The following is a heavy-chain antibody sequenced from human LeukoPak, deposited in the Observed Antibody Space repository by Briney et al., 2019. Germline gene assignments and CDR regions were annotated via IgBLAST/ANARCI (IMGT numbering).Heavy chain of an antibody. CDR1: GFTFSRDW. CDR2: ISDDGSIT. Sequence: PGGSLRLSCAASGFTFSRDWMHWVRQAPGKGLVWVSRISDDGSITTYADSVQGRFTISRDNSKNTLYLQMNSLRAEDTAVYYCAKGRYDYVWGSYPDYWGQGTLVTVSS. CDR3: AKGRYDYVWGSYPDY. V-gene: IGHV3-74*03. J-gene: IGHJ4*02. D-gene: IGHD3-16*02.